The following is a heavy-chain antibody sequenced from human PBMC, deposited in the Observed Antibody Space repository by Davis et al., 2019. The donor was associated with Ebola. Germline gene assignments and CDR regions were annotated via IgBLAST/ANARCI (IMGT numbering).Heavy chain of an antibody. CDR3: AKDLKESDGQQLVLGYFQH. J-gene: IGHJ1*01. D-gene: IGHD6-13*01. CDR1: GFTFSSYA. CDR2: ISGSGGST. V-gene: IGHV3-23*01. Sequence: PGGSLRLSCAASGFTFSSYAMSWVRQAPGKGLEWVSAISGSGGSTYYADSVKGRFTISRDNSKNTLYLQMNSLRAEDTAVYYCAKDLKESDGQQLVLGYFQHWGQGTLVTVSS.